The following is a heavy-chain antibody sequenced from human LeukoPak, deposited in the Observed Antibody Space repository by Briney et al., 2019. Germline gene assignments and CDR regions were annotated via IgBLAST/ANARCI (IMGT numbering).Heavy chain of an antibody. V-gene: IGHV1-2*04. CDR1: GYTFTGYY. D-gene: IGHD3-16*01. CDR2: INPNSGGT. CDR3: ARGGRWTPYYYYYGMDV. J-gene: IGHJ6*04. Sequence: GASVKVSCKASGYTFTGYYMHWVRQAPGQGLEWMGWINPNSGGTNYAQKFQGWVTMTRDTSISTAYMELSRLRSGDTAVYYCARGGRWTPYYYYYGMDVWGKGITVTVSS.